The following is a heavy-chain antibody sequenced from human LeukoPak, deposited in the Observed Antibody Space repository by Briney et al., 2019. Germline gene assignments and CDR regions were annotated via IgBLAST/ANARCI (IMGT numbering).Heavy chain of an antibody. CDR2: IYYSGST. D-gene: IGHD3-22*01. CDR1: GGSISSYY. CDR3: ARVPVDYYDSSGYLGLNYNWFDP. J-gene: IGHJ5*02. Sequence: PSETLSLTCTVSGGSISSYYWSWIRQSPGKGLEWIGYIYYSGSTNYNPSLKSRVTISVDTSKNQFSLKLSSVTAADTAVYYCARVPVDYYDSSGYLGLNYNWFDPWGQGTLVTVSS. V-gene: IGHV4-59*08.